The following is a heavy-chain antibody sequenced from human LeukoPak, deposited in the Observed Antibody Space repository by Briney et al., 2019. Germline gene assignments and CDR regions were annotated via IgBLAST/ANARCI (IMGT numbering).Heavy chain of an antibody. CDR1: GFTFSTYN. CDR2: VLSDESNK. J-gene: IGHJ4*02. D-gene: IGHD5-18*01. V-gene: IGHV3-30*02. Sequence: GGSLRLSCAASGFTFSTYNMHWVRQAPGKGLEWVALVLSDESNKYHADSVKGRFTISRDNSNNALFLQMNSLRDEDTAVYYCAKDSGYSYGHGLDYWGQGTLVTVSS. CDR3: AKDSGYSYGHGLDY.